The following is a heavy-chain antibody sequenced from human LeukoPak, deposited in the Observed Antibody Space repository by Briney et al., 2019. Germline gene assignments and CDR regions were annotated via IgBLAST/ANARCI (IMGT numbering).Heavy chain of an antibody. D-gene: IGHD5-18*01. J-gene: IGHJ4*02. CDR2: IWYDGSNK. CDR3: AREVDTAIYYFDY. CDR1: GFTFSSYG. V-gene: IGHV3-33*01. Sequence: PGGSPRLSCAASGFTFSSYGMHWVRQAPGKGLEWVAVIWYDGSNKYYADSVKGRFTISRDNSKNTLYLQMNSLRAEDTAVYYCAREVDTAIYYFDYWGQGTLVTVSS.